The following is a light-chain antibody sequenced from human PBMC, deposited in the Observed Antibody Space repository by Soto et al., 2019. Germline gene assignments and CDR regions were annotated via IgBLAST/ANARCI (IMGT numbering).Light chain of an antibody. V-gene: IGLV2-14*01. CDR3: SSYTVSNTGV. CDR1: SSDVGGYDY. J-gene: IGLJ2*01. Sequence: QSALTQPASVSGSPGQSITISCTGTSSDVGGYDYVSWYQQHPGKAPKLMIYDVNNRPSGVSNRFSGSKSGNTASLTISGLQAEDEADYYCSSYTVSNTGVFGGGTKLTVL. CDR2: DVN.